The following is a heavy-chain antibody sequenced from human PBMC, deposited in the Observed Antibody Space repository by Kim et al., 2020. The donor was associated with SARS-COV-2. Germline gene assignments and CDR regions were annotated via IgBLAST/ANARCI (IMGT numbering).Heavy chain of an antibody. D-gene: IGHD6-13*01. J-gene: IGHJ1*01. V-gene: IGHV3-23*01. CDR3: AKENAPSAAGFFQH. Sequence: ADSVKGRFTISRDNSKNTLYLQMNSLRAEDTAVYYCAKENAPSAAGFFQHWGQGTLVTVSS.